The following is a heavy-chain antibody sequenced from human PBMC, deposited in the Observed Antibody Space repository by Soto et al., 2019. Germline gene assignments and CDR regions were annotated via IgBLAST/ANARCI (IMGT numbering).Heavy chain of an antibody. V-gene: IGHV3-20*04. Sequence: GGSLRLSCEASGFSLDDYGMTWVRQAPGKGLEWVSSIDWTGDNTGYADSVKGRFTISRDNAKNSLFLQMNSLRAEDTAFYYCARMGGLFYYYYMDVWGKGTTVTVSS. J-gene: IGHJ6*03. D-gene: IGHD3-16*01. CDR3: ARMGGLFYYYYMDV. CDR1: GFSLDDYG. CDR2: IDWTGDNT.